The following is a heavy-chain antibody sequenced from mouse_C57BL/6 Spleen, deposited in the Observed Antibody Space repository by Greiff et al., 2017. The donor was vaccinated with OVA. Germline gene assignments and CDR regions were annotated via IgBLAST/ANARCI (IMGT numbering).Heavy chain of an antibody. CDR3: ARHDDYGSSLLGFDV. CDR2: ISSGGSYT. V-gene: IGHV5-6*01. Sequence: EVKLQESGGDLVKPGGSLKLSCAASGFTFSSYGMSWVRQTPDKRLEWVATISSGGSYTNYQDSVKGRFTISRDNAKNTLYLQMRSLKSEVTAMYYCARHDDYGSSLLGFDVWGTGTTVTVSS. J-gene: IGHJ1*03. D-gene: IGHD1-1*01. CDR1: GFTFSSYG.